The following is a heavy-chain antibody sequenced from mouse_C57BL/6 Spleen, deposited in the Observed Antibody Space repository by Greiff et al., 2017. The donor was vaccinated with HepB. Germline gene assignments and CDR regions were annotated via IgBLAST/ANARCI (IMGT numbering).Heavy chain of an antibody. V-gene: IGHV3-1*01. CDR3: ARRSNYGFAY. CDR2: ISYSGST. CDR1: GYSITSGYD. J-gene: IGHJ3*01. D-gene: IGHD2-5*01. Sequence: VQLKESGPGMVKPSQSLSLTCTVTGYSITSGYDWHWIRHFPGNKLEWMGYISYSGSTNYNPSLKSRISITHDTSKNHFFLKLNSVTTEDTATYYCARRSNYGFAYWGQGTLVTVSA.